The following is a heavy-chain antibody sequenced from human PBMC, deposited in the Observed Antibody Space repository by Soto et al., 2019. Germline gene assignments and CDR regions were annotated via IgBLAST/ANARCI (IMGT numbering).Heavy chain of an antibody. V-gene: IGHV4-30-4*01. Sequence: QVQLQESGPGLVKPSQTLSLTSTVSGGSISSGDYYWSWIRQPPVKGLEWIGYIYYSGSTYYKPSRKSRVTTPVDTSKHQCPLNLSSVTAADTAVYYCASSKGGSYFDYWGQRTLVTVSS. CDR2: IYYSGST. D-gene: IGHD1-26*01. CDR3: ASSKGGSYFDY. J-gene: IGHJ4*02. CDR1: GGSISSGDYY.